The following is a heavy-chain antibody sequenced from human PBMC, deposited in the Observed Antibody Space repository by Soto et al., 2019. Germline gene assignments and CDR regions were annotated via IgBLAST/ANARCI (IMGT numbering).Heavy chain of an antibody. Sequence: GASVKVSCKTSGYTFNTYGINWVRQAPGQGLELMGWISAYDGKTTYAEKFQGRVTLTTDTSTITAYMELRSLRSDDTAIYYCARDPHEFWTSYWFDPWGQGTPVTVSS. J-gene: IGHJ5*02. CDR2: ISAYDGKT. D-gene: IGHD3-3*01. V-gene: IGHV1-18*01. CDR3: ARDPHEFWTSYWFDP. CDR1: GYTFNTYG.